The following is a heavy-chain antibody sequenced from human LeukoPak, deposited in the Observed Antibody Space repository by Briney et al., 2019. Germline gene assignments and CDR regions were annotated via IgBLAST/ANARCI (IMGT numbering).Heavy chain of an antibody. V-gene: IGHV4-39*07. Sequence: SETLSLTCTVSSDFFSSVTDYWAWIRQPPGKGLEWIASGDYSGGTYYNPSLESRVAISVDRSKNQFSLKLSSVTAADTAVYYCARDGRSSGWPNWFDPWGQGTLVTVSS. CDR1: SDFFSSVTDY. J-gene: IGHJ5*02. CDR3: ARDGRSSGWPNWFDP. D-gene: IGHD6-19*01. CDR2: GDYSGGT.